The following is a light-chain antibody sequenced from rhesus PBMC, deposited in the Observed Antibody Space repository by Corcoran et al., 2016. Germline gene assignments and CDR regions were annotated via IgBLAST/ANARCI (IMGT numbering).Light chain of an antibody. J-gene: IGKJ1*01. CDR3: QHYYSTPRT. CDR1: QGITND. CDR2: EAS. Sequence: DIQMTQSPSSLSASVGDRVTITCRASQGITNDLAWYQQKPGETPKLLIYEASSLQSGLPSRFCGRGSGTDFTLTLSSLQSEDFATYYCQHYYSTPRTFGQGTKVEIK. V-gene: IGKV1-25*01.